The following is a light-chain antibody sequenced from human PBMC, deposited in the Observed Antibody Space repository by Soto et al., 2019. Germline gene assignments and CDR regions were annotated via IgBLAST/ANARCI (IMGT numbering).Light chain of an antibody. V-gene: IGKV1-5*03. J-gene: IGKJ1*01. CDR2: KAS. CDR1: QSIRSW. Sequence: DIKMSQSPSTLSASVGDRVTITCRASQSIRSWLAWYQQKPGKAPKLLIYKASSLESGVPSRFSGNGSGTEFTLTISSLQPDDFATYYCQQYNSYWTFGQGTKVEIK. CDR3: QQYNSYWT.